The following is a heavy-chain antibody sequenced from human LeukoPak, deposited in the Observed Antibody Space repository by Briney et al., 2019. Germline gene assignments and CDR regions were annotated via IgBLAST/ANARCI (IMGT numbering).Heavy chain of an antibody. CDR3: VRGGPSTWS. D-gene: IGHD2-15*01. CDR1: GFTFKLYR. J-gene: IGHJ5*02. CDR2: INDDGSDT. V-gene: IGHV3-74*01. Sequence: GGSLRLSCAVSGFTFKLYRMHWVRQAPGKGPVWVSRINDDGSDTTCADSVKGRFTISRDDAKNMLFLQMNSLRAEDTAVYYCVRGGPSTWSWGQGTLVTVSS.